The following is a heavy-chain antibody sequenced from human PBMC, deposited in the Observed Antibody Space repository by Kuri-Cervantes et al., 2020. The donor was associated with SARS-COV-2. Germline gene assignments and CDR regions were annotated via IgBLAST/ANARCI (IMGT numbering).Heavy chain of an antibody. J-gene: IGHJ3*01. CDR2: IKQDGSEK. CDR3: AKIAHVVVIAGAFDL. D-gene: IGHD2-21*01. V-gene: IGHV3-7*03. Sequence: GGSLRLSCAAFGFTFSSYWMSWVRQAPGKGLEWVANIKQDGSEKYYVDSVKGRFTISRDNAKNSLYLQMNSLRAEDTAVYYCAKIAHVVVIAGAFDLWGQGTMVTVSS. CDR1: GFTFSSYW.